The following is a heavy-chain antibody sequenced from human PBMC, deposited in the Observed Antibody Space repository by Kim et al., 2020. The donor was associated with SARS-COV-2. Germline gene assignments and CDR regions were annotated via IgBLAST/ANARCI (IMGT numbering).Heavy chain of an antibody. CDR1: GFTFSTYW. CDR3: VREAAQAVYYYMDV. V-gene: IGHV3-74*01. Sequence: GGSLRLSCAASGFTFSTYWMHWVRQAPGKLLVWVSRIKTDGSDIKYADSVKGRFTASRDNAKNTLFLQMNSRRAEDTAVYYCVREAAQAVYYYMDVWGEGTTVTVSS. J-gene: IGHJ6*03. CDR2: IKTDGSDI.